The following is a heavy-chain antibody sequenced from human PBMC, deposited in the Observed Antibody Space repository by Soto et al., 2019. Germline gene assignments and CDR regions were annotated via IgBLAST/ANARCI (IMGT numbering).Heavy chain of an antibody. CDR1: GFTFSSYA. Sequence: EVQLLESGGGLVQPGGSLRLSCAASGFTFSSYAMSWVRQAPGKGLEWVSAISGSGGSTYYADSVKGRFTISRDNYKNTLYLQMNSLRAEDTAVYYCAKDSSSLPIWFGELPQGYWGQGTLVTVSS. D-gene: IGHD3-10*01. CDR2: ISGSGGST. J-gene: IGHJ4*02. CDR3: AKDSSSLPIWFGELPQGY. V-gene: IGHV3-23*01.